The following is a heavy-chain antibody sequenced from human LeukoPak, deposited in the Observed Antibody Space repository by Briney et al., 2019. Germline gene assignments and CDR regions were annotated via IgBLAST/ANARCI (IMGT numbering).Heavy chain of an antibody. CDR1: GASISSYY. Sequence: SETLSLTCTVSGASISSYYGSWIRQPPGKGLEWIGYIYYSGSTNYNPSLKSRVTISVDKSKNQFSLKLSSVTAADTAVYYCARDAYDSSGYSFDYWGQGTLVTVSS. V-gene: IGHV4-59*12. D-gene: IGHD3-22*01. CDR2: IYYSGST. CDR3: ARDAYDSSGYSFDY. J-gene: IGHJ4*02.